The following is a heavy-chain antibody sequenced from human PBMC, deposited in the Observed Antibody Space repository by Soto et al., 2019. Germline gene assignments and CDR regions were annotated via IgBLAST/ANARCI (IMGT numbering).Heavy chain of an antibody. CDR1: GDSVSSNSAA. CDR2: TYYRSKWYN. Sequence: SQTLSLPCAISGDSVSSNSAAWNWIRQSPSRGLEWLGRTYYRSKWYNDYAVSVKSRITINPDTSKNQFSLQLNSVTPEDTAVYYCARFCSVAVAWGYYGMDVWGQGTTVTVSS. V-gene: IGHV6-1*01. J-gene: IGHJ6*02. CDR3: ARFCSVAVAWGYYGMDV. D-gene: IGHD6-19*01.